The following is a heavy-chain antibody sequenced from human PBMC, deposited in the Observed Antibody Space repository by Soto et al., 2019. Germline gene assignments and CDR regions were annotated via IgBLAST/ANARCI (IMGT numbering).Heavy chain of an antibody. J-gene: IGHJ5*02. CDR2: IYHSGST. D-gene: IGHD2-15*01. Sequence: SETLSLTCAVSGGSISSSNWWSWVRQPPGKGLEWIGEIYHSGSTNYNPSLKSRVTVSVDKSKNQFSLKLSSVTAADTAVYYCARPLGVVAATSDNWFDPWGQGTLVTVSS. CDR3: ARPLGVVAATSDNWFDP. CDR1: GGSISSSNW. V-gene: IGHV4-4*02.